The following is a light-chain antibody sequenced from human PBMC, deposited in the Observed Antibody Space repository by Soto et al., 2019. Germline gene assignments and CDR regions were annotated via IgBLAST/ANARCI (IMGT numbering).Light chain of an antibody. CDR3: QQYGGSPLFT. CDR1: QSVSSNF. CDR2: GAS. Sequence: EIVLTQSPGTLSLSPGERATLSCRASQSVSSNFLAWYQQKPGQAPRLLIYGASSRATGIPDRFSGSGSGAAFTLTISRLEPEDFAVYSCQQYGGSPLFTFGPGTRVDFK. V-gene: IGKV3-20*01. J-gene: IGKJ3*01.